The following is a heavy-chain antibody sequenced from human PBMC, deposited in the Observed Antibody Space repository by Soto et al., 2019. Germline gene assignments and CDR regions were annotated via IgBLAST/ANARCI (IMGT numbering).Heavy chain of an antibody. CDR1: GFTFSTQG. CDR2: IWHDGSNK. D-gene: IGHD3-10*01. Sequence: GGSLRLSCAASGFTFSTQGMHWVRQAPGKGLEWVALIWHDGSNKDYGDAVKGRFTISRDNSKGTLYLQMNSLRAEDTAVYYCAKDGDYGGVNDVFDIWGRGTMVTVSS. V-gene: IGHV3-33*03. J-gene: IGHJ3*02. CDR3: AKDGDYGGVNDVFDI.